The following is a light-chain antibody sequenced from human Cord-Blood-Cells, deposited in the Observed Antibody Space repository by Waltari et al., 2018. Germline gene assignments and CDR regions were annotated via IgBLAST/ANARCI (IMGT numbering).Light chain of an antibody. CDR2: DVS. CDR1: SSDVGGYNY. CDR3: SSYTSSSTVV. J-gene: IGLJ2*01. Sequence: QSALTQPASVSGSPGQSITISCTGTSSDVGGYNYVSWYQQHPGKAPKLLIDDVSKGTSGVSNRFSGSKSGNTASLTISGLQAEDEADYYCSSYTSSSTVVFGGGTKLTVL. V-gene: IGLV2-14*01.